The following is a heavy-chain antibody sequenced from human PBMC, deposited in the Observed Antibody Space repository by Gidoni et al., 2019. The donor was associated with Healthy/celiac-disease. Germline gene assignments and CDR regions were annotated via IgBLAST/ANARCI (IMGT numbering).Heavy chain of an antibody. D-gene: IGHD6-6*01. Sequence: EVQLVESGGGLVQPGRSLRLSCTASGFTFGDYAMSWVRQAPGKGLEWVGFIRSKAYGGTTEYAASVKGRFTISRDDSKSIAYLQMNSLKTEDTAVYYCTRGYSSSSGAYYYMDVWGKGTTVTVSS. CDR2: IRSKAYGGTT. CDR1: GFTFGDYA. CDR3: TRGYSSSSGAYYYMDV. V-gene: IGHV3-49*04. J-gene: IGHJ6*03.